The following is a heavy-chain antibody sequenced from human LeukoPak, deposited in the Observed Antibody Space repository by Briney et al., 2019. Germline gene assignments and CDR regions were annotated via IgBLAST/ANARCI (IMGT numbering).Heavy chain of an antibody. J-gene: IGHJ4*02. CDR3: ARSYDSSGYSEYYFDY. D-gene: IGHD3-22*01. V-gene: IGHV4-39*07. CDR1: GGSISSSNYY. Sequence: SETLSLTCIVSGGSISSSNYYWGWIRQSPGKGLEWIGSIYSRGSTYYNPSLKSRVTISVDTSKNQFSLKLSSVTAADTAVYYCARSYDSSGYSEYYFDYWGQGTLVTVSS. CDR2: IYSRGST.